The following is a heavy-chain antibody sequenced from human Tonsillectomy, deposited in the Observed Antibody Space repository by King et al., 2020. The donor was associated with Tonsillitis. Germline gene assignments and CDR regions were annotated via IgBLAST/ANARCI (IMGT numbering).Heavy chain of an antibody. V-gene: IGHV4-39*01. D-gene: IGHD4-17*01. Sequence: VQLQESGPGLVKPSETLSLTCTVSGGSISSSTYYWGWIRQPPGKGLEWIGSIYYSGITYYNPSLKSRVTISVDTSKIQFSLRLSSVTAADTAVYYCTRGLYTMTASDVGGQGTTVTVSS. CDR1: GGSISSSTYY. CDR3: TRGLYTMTASDV. CDR2: IYYSGIT. J-gene: IGHJ6*02.